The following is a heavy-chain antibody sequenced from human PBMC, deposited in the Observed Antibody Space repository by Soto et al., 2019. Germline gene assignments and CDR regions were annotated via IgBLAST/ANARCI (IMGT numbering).Heavy chain of an antibody. J-gene: IGHJ6*03. CDR3: ARGPNYYGSGSYAYYYMDV. Sequence: ASVKVSCKASGGTFSSYTISWVRQAPGQGLEWMGRIIPILGIANYAQKFQGRVTITADKSTSTAYMELSSLRSEDTAVYYCARGPNYYGSGSYAYYYMDVWGKGTTVTVSS. CDR1: GGTFSSYT. CDR2: IIPILGIA. D-gene: IGHD3-10*01. V-gene: IGHV1-69*02.